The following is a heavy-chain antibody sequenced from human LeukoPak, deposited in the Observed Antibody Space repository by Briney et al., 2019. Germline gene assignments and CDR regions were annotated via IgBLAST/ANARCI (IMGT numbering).Heavy chain of an antibody. V-gene: IGHV3-7*01. CDR3: AKSIGILTGYYGPGGDWYFDL. J-gene: IGHJ2*01. D-gene: IGHD3-9*01. CDR1: SGYW. CDR2: IKQDGSEK. Sequence: GGSLRLSCAAFSGYWMTWVRQAPGKGLEWVANIKQDGSEKYYVDSVKGRFTISRDNAKNSLFLQMNSLRAEDTAVYYCAKSIGILTGYYGPGGDWYFDLWGRGTLVTVSS.